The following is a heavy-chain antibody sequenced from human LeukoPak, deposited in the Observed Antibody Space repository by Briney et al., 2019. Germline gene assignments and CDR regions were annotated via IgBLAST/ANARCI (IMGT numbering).Heavy chain of an antibody. CDR2: ISSSSSYT. D-gene: IGHD2-8*01. CDR1: GFTVSSKY. J-gene: IGHJ4*02. Sequence: GGSLRLSCAASGFTVSSKYMSWVRQAPGKGLEWVSSISSSSSYTYYADSVKGRFTISRDNAKNSLYLQMNSLRAEDTAVYYCARSYCTNGVCRYYFDYWGQGTLVTVSS. CDR3: ARSYCTNGVCRYYFDY. V-gene: IGHV3-21*01.